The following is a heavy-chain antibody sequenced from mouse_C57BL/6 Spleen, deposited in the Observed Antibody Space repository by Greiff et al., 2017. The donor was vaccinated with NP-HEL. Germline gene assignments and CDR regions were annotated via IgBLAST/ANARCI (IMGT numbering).Heavy chain of an antibody. J-gene: IGHJ1*03. CDR3: ARDRAYYYGSSLSYWYFDV. D-gene: IGHD1-1*01. Sequence: EVQLQQSGPGLVKPSQSLSLTCSVTGYSITSGYYWNWIRQFPGNKLEWMGYISYDGSNNYNPSLKNRISITRDTSKNQFFLKLNSVTTEDTATYYCARDRAYYYGSSLSYWYFDVWGTGTTVTVSS. CDR1: GYSITSGYY. CDR2: ISYDGSN. V-gene: IGHV3-6*01.